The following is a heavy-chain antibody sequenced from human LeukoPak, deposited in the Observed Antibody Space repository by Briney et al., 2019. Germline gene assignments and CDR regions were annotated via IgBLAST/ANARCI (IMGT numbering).Heavy chain of an antibody. CDR2: MNPNSGNT. J-gene: IGHJ5*02. CDR1: GYTFTTYD. Sequence: GASVKVSCKASGYTFTTYDINWVRQATGQGLEWMGWMNPNSGNTGYAQKLQGRVTVTRNTSISTAYMELSSLRSEDTAVYYCARGPNKSDGGNSGSAWFDPWGQGTLVTVSS. CDR3: ARGPNKSDGGNSGSAWFDP. V-gene: IGHV1-8*01. D-gene: IGHD4-23*01.